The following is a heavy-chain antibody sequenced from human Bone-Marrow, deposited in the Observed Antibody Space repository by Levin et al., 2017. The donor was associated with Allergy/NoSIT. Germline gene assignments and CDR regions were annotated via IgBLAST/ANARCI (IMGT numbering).Heavy chain of an antibody. CDR1: GFTFSNFG. CDR2: ISYDGSDH. D-gene: IGHD5-18*01. J-gene: IGHJ4*02. CDR3: AKDGEEDTASVTYFEY. V-gene: IGHV3-30*18. Sequence: AGGSLRLSCAASGFTFSNFGLHWVRQTPGSGLEWVAVISYDGSDHYYADSVKGRFTISRDNSKNTLYLEMDSLRPEDTAVYYCAKDGEEDTASVTYFEYWGLGTLVTVAS.